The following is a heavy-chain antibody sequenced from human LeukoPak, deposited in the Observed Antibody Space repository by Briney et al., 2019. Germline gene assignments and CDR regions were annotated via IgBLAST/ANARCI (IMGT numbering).Heavy chain of an antibody. CDR1: GGTFSSYA. CDR2: IIPIFGTA. J-gene: IGHJ5*02. V-gene: IGHV1-69*13. D-gene: IGHD2-2*01. Sequence: SVKVSCKASGGTFSSYAISWVRQAPGQGLEWMGGIIPIFGTASYAQKFQGRVTITADESTSTAYMELSSLRSEDTAVYYCARDRGVVVPAAMGRFDPWGQGTLVTVSS. CDR3: ARDRGVVVPAAMGRFDP.